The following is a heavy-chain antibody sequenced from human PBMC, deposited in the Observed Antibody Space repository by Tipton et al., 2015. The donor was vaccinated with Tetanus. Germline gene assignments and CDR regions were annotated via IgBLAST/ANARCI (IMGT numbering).Heavy chain of an antibody. V-gene: IGHV4-39*02. CDR2: IYSYNGNT. CDR3: ARGDYYGSGTYDV. D-gene: IGHD3-10*01. Sequence: GLVKPSETLSLTCSVSGYSITRGSYYWSWIRQPPGKGLEWVGSIYSYNGNTFQNPSLKSRVTMSLDTTKNQLFLKVRSVTAADTAVYYCARGDYYGSGTYDVWGQGTAVPVPS. CDR1: GYSITRGSYY. J-gene: IGHJ6*02.